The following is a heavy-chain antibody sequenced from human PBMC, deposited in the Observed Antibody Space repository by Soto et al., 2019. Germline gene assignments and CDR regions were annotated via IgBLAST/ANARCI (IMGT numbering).Heavy chain of an antibody. CDR1: GFSFWDYV. CDR2: ITWNTGRI. Sequence: GGALRLSCAASGFSFWDYVVLWVRQAPGNGPDQVPGITWNTGRIGYADSGKGRFSISRDNAKSALYLHMDSLRPEDTAFYYCVKDSTDAWYGYFDFWGQGALVTVS. D-gene: IGHD6-13*01. V-gene: IGHV3-9*01. J-gene: IGHJ4*02. CDR3: VKDSTDAWYGYFDF.